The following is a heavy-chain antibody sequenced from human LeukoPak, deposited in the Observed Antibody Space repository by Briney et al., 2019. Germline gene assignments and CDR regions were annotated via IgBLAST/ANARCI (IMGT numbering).Heavy chain of an antibody. CDR1: GGSFSGYY. CDR3: AKSNGYGLVDI. Sequence: PSETLSLTCAVYGGSFSGYYWGWIRQPPGRGLEWIGNIFYSGSTYYSPSLKSRVTISLDTSRNQFSLKLNSVTAADTAVYYCAKSNGYGLVDIWGQGTMVTVSS. V-gene: IGHV4-34*12. CDR2: IFYSGST. J-gene: IGHJ3*02. D-gene: IGHD3-10*01.